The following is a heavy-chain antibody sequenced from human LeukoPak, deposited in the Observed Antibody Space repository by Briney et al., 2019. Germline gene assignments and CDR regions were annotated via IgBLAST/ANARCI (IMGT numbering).Heavy chain of an antibody. CDR1: GYTFTSYY. CDR2: INPSGGST. V-gene: IGHV1-46*01. CDR3: ARAQVYSSGWYWFDY. Sequence: ASVKVSCKASGYTFTSYYMHWVRQAPGXXLEWMGIINPSGGSTSYAQKFQGRVTMTRDTSTSTVYMELSGLRSEDTAVYYRARAQVYSSGWYWFDYWGQGTLVTVSS. J-gene: IGHJ4*02. D-gene: IGHD6-19*01.